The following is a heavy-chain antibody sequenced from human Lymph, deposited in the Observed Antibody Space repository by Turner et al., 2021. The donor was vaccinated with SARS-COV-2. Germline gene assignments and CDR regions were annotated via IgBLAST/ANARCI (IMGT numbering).Heavy chain of an antibody. CDR2: ISGDGGGT. Sequence: EVQLVESGGGVVQPGGSLRLSCAASGFTFDDYAMHWVRQAQGKGLEWVSLISGDGGGTYYADSVKGRFTIARDNSKNSLSLQMNSLRAEETALYYCAKDPGYCSGGSCYSRTYFDFWGQGTLVTVSA. CDR3: AKDPGYCSGGSCYSRTYFDF. CDR1: GFTFDDYA. J-gene: IGHJ4*02. V-gene: IGHV3-43*02. D-gene: IGHD2-15*01.